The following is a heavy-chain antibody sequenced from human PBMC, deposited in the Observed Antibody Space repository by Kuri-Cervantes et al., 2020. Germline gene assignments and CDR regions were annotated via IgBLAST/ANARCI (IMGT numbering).Heavy chain of an antibody. D-gene: IGHD6-19*01. V-gene: IGHV3-9*01. Sequence: SLKISCAASGFTFDDYAMHWVRQAPGKGLEWVSGVSWNSGSIGYADSVKGRFTISRDDAKNSLYLQMNSLRAEDTAVYYCARWGAVAGLLGGGYWGQGTLVTVSS. CDR3: ARWGAVAGLLGGGY. J-gene: IGHJ4*02. CDR1: GFTFDDYA. CDR2: VSWNSGSI.